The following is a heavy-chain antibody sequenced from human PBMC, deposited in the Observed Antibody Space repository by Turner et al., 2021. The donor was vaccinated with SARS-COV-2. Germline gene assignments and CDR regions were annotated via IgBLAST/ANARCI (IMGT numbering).Heavy chain of an antibody. Sequence: QVQLQESGPGLVRPSETLSLTCTVSGGSISSKSWSWIRQSPGRGLEWIGSIRYTSETYSSPSLRGRVAISVDTSKNHFSLNLTSVTAADTAVYYCGRQAYDNGWPRYFDYSGQGILVTVSS. CDR3: GRQAYDNGWPRYFDY. CDR2: IRYTSET. CDR1: GGSISSKS. J-gene: IGHJ4*02. D-gene: IGHD6-19*01. V-gene: IGHV4-59*05.